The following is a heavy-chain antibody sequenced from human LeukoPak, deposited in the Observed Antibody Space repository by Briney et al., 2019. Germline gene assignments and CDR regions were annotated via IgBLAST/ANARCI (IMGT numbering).Heavy chain of an antibody. J-gene: IGHJ3*01. CDR3: ASLSSGAALDV. CDR2: LHATESA. D-gene: IGHD3-22*01. CDR1: GAYINNYY. Sequence: SETLSLTCTVSGAYINNYYWTWIRQPAAQGLEWIGRLHATESAIYNPSLKGRVTMSLDTSKDQLSLTLTSVTAADSAVYYCASLSSGAALDVWGQGAVVTVSS. V-gene: IGHV4-4*07.